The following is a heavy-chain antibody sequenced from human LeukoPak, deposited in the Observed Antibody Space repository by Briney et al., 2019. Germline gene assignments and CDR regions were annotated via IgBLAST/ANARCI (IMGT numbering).Heavy chain of an antibody. D-gene: IGHD3-9*01. CDR3: ARGRYYDVLTGYYTDY. CDR1: GYTFTSYD. J-gene: IGHJ4*02. Sequence: GASVKASCKASGYTFTSYDINWVRQATGQGLEWMAWMNPNSGNIGYAQKFQGRVTITRSTSMSTSYMELSSLTSEDTAVYYCARGRYYDVLTGYYTDYWGQGTLVTVSS. CDR2: MNPNSGNI. V-gene: IGHV1-8*03.